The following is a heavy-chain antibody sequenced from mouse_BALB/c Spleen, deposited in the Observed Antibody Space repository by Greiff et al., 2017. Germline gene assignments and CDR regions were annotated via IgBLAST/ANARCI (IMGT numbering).Heavy chain of an antibody. V-gene: IGHV14-4*02. D-gene: IGHD4-1*01. CDR3: NRGLTGTADWYFDV. CDR1: GFNIKDYY. CDR2: IDPENGDT. J-gene: IGHJ1*01. Sequence: EVKLQESGAELVRSGASVKLSCTASGFNIKDYYMHWVKQRPEQGLEWIGWIDPENGDTEYAPKFQGKATMTADTSSNTAYLQLSSLTSEDTAVYYCNRGLTGTADWYFDVWGAGTTVTVSS.